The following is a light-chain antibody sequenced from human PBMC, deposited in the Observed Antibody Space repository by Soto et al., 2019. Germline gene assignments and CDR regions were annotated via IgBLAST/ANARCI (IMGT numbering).Light chain of an antibody. Sequence: DIQMTQSPSSLSASVGDRVTITCRASQSISTYLNWYQHKPGKAPKLLISTASTLQSGVPSRFSGSGSGPDFTLTISSLQPEDFATYYCQQSYSIPLTFGGGTKVEI. J-gene: IGKJ4*01. V-gene: IGKV1-39*01. CDR2: TAS. CDR3: QQSYSIPLT. CDR1: QSISTY.